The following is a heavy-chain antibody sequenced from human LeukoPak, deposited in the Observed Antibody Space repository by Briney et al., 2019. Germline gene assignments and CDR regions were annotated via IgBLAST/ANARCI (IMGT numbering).Heavy chain of an antibody. J-gene: IGHJ4*02. CDR3: AIAYDGSGNLDY. Sequence: ASVKVSCKGSGYXFTDYYIHWVRQAPGQGLEWMGWIYPNRGGTNYAQKFQGRVTMTRDTSINTAYMELSRLRSDDTAVYYCAIAYDGSGNLDYWGQGTLVTVSS. CDR2: IYPNRGGT. D-gene: IGHD3-22*01. CDR1: GYXFTDYY. V-gene: IGHV1-2*02.